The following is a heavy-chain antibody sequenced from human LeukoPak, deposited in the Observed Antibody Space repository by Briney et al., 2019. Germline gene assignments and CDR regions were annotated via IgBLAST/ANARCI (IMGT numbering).Heavy chain of an antibody. Sequence: SVKVSCKASGGTFSSYAISWVRQAPGQGLEWMGGIIPIFGTANYAQKFQGRVTITADESTSTAYMELSSLRSEDTAVYYCARAIRDYVWGSYRYGPLDYWGQGTLVTVSS. D-gene: IGHD3-16*02. CDR1: GGTFSSYA. CDR2: IIPIFGTA. J-gene: IGHJ4*02. V-gene: IGHV1-69*13. CDR3: ARAIRDYVWGSYRYGPLDY.